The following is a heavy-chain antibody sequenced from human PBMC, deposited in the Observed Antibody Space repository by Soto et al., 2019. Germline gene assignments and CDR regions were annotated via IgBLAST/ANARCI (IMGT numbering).Heavy chain of an antibody. V-gene: IGHV1-69*01. CDR3: ARVLYYGSGSYSPYGMDV. Sequence: QVQLVQSGAEVKKPGSSVKVSCKTSGVSFNNNGIGWVRQAPGHGREWMGGVSPPFRTSNYARKFQGRISITAAATTGTANMELSSPTSEDTAQYYCARVLYYGSGSYSPYGMDVWGQGTTVTVSS. D-gene: IGHD3-10*01. CDR1: GVSFNNNG. CDR2: VSPPFRTS. J-gene: IGHJ6*02.